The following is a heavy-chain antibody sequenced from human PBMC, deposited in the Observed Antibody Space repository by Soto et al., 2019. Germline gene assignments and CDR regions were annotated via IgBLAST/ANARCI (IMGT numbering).Heavy chain of an antibody. J-gene: IGHJ4*02. V-gene: IGHV4-31*03. D-gene: IGHD6-6*01. CDR2: IYDSGGT. Sequence: PXESLSIPHTVSGGSISSGCYDWSWIRQHPGKGLEWIGYIYDSGGTYYNPSLKSRVTISVDTSKNQFSMKLSSVTAADTAVYYCARVDSSGSFEYWGQGTLVTAPQ. CDR1: GGSISSGCYD. CDR3: ARVDSSGSFEY.